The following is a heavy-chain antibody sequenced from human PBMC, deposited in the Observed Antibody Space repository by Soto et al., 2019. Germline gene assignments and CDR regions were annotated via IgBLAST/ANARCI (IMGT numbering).Heavy chain of an antibody. V-gene: IGHV3-66*01. J-gene: IGHJ6*03. CDR1: GFTVSSNY. CDR2: IYSGGST. Sequence: GGSLRLSCAASGFTVSSNYMSWVRQAPGKGLEWVSVIYSGGSTYYADSVKGRFTISRDNSKNTLYLQMNSLRAEDTAVYYCARALPYYYMDVWGKGTTVTVSS. CDR3: ARALPYYYMDV.